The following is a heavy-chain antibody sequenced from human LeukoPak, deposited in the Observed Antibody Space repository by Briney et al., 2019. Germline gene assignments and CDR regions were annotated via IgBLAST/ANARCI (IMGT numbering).Heavy chain of an antibody. J-gene: IGHJ6*02. D-gene: IGHD3-16*02. V-gene: IGHV5-51*01. Sequence: GESLKISCKGSGYSFTSYWIGWVRQMPGKGLEWMGIIYPGDSDTRYSPSFQGQVTISADKSISTAYLQWSSLKASDTAMYYCATTSKPLIGDYVWGSYRYYYYYGMDVWGQGTTVTVSS. CDR1: GYSFTSYW. CDR2: IYPGDSDT. CDR3: ATTSKPLIGDYVWGSYRYYYYYGMDV.